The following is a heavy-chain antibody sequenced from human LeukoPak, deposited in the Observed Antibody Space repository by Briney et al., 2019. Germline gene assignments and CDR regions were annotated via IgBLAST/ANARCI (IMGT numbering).Heavy chain of an antibody. V-gene: IGHV7-4-1*02. CDR3: ARGSFLHRPHIAVALN. CDR1: GYTFTSYA. Sequence: ASVKVSCKASGYTFTSYAMNWVRQAPGQGLEWMGWINTNTGNPTYAQGFTGRFVFSLDTSVSTAYLQISSLKAEDTAVYYCARGSFLHRPHIAVALNWGQGTLVIVSS. D-gene: IGHD6-19*01. CDR2: INTNTGNP. J-gene: IGHJ4*02.